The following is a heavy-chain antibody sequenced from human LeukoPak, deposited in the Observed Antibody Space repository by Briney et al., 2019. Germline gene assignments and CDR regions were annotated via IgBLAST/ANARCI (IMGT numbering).Heavy chain of an antibody. V-gene: IGHV1-69*05. J-gene: IGHJ4*02. CDR1: GGTFSSYA. D-gene: IGHD3-9*01. Sequence: GASVKVSCKASGGTFSSYAISWVRQAPGQGLEWMGGIIPIFGTANYAQKFQGRVTITTDESTSTAYMELSSLRSEDTAVYYCAREDGVGYDILTGYYPIVYWGQGTLVTVSS. CDR3: AREDGVGYDILTGYYPIVY. CDR2: IIPIFGTA.